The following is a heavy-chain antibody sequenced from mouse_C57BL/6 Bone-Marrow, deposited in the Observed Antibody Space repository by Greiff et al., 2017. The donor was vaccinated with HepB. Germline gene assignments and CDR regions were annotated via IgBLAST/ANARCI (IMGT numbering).Heavy chain of an antibody. D-gene: IGHD1-1*01. CDR1: GYTFTSYW. CDR3: ARSRVYYYGSTFAY. Sequence: QVQLQQPGAELVKPGASVKLSCKASGYTFTSYWMHWVKQRPGQGLEWIGMIHPNSGSTNYNEKFKSKATLTVDKSSSTAYMQRSSLTSEDSAVYYCARSRVYYYGSTFAYWGQGTLVTVSA. J-gene: IGHJ3*01. CDR2: IHPNSGST. V-gene: IGHV1-64*01.